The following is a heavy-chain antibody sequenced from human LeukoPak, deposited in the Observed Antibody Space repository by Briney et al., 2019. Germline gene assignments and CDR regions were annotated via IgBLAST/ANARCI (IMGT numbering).Heavy chain of an antibody. D-gene: IGHD2-2*01. CDR3: ARDRAYANSGGYAFDT. Sequence: SETLSLTCTVSGDSITNYYWSWLRQPPGKGLEGIAYISYSGGTKYNPSLRSRGTISLDTSKNQFSLELSSVTAADTAIYYCARDRAYANSGGYAFDTWGQGTMVTVSS. J-gene: IGHJ3*02. CDR2: ISYSGGT. V-gene: IGHV4-59*01. CDR1: GDSITNYY.